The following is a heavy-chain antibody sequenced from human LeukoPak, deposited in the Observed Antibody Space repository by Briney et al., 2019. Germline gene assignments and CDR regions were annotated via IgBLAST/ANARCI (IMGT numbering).Heavy chain of an antibody. D-gene: IGHD3-3*01. V-gene: IGHV4-39*07. CDR3: ARALKGSALWSGYYYFDY. Sequence: SETLSLTCTVSGGSISSSSYYWGWIRQPPGKGLEWIGSIYYSGSTYYNPSLKSRVTVSVDTSKNQFSLKLSSVTAADTAVYYCARALKGSALWSGYYYFDYWGQGTLVTVSS. J-gene: IGHJ4*02. CDR1: GGSISSSSYY. CDR2: IYYSGST.